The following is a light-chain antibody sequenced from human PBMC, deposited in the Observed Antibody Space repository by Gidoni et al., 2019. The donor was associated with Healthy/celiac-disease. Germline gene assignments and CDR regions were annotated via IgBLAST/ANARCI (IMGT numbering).Light chain of an antibody. CDR2: QDS. J-gene: IGLJ2*01. Sequence: YELNQPPSVSVSPGQTASITCPGDKLGDKYACWYQQKPGQSPVLVIYQDSKRPSGIPERFSGSNSGNTATLTISGAQAMDEADYYCQAWDSSTGGVVFGGGTKLTVL. CDR3: QAWDSSTGGVV. V-gene: IGLV3-1*01. CDR1: KLGDKY.